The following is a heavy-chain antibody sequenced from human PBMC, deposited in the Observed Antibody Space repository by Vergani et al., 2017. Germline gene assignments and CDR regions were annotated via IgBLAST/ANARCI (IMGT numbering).Heavy chain of an antibody. Sequence: QVQLVQSGAEVKKPGSSVKVSCKASGGTFSSYAISWVRQAPGQGLEWMGGIIPIFGTANYAQKFQGRVTITADESTSTAYMELSSLRSEDTAVYYCARSAAIIGYYYYCYMDVWGKGTTVTVSS. CDR2: IIPIFGTA. CDR1: GGTFSSYA. V-gene: IGHV1-69*01. D-gene: IGHD3-9*01. CDR3: ARSAAIIGYYYYCYMDV. J-gene: IGHJ6*03.